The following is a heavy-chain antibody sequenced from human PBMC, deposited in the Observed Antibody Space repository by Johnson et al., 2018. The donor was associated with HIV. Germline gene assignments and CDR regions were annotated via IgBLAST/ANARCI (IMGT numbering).Heavy chain of an antibody. J-gene: IGHJ3*02. V-gene: IGHV3-30-3*01. Sequence: QVQLVESGGGLVQPGGSLRLSCAASRFTFTNYAMHWVRQAPGKGLEWVAVISYDGSNKYYADSVKGRFTISRDNSKNTLYLQMNSLRVEDTAVYYCAKDRETFLEWLDAFDIWGQGTMVTVSS. CDR1: RFTFTNYA. CDR3: AKDRETFLEWLDAFDI. CDR2: ISYDGSNK. D-gene: IGHD3-3*02.